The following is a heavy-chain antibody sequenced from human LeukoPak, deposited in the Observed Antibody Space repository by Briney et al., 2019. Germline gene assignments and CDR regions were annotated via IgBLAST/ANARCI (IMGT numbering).Heavy chain of an antibody. CDR3: ARDLSSSGTYYFDY. CDR1: GFTFSSYS. V-gene: IGHV3-21*01. D-gene: IGHD6-13*01. CDR2: ISSSSSYK. Sequence: GGSLRLSCAASGFTFSSYSMNWVRQAPGKGLEWVSSISSSSSYKYYADSVKGRFTISRDNAKNSLYLQMNSLRAEGTAVYYCARDLSSSGTYYFDYWGQGTLVTVSS. J-gene: IGHJ4*02.